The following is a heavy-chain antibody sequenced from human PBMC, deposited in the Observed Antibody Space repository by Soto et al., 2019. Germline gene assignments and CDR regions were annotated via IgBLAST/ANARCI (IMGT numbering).Heavy chain of an antibody. CDR3: ARLPYCSSTSCDEGGVDY. D-gene: IGHD2-2*01. CDR1: GYSFTSYW. Sequence: GESLKISCKGSGYSFTSYWIGWVRQMPGKGLEWMGIIYPGDSDTRYSPSFQGQVTISADKSISTAYLQWSSLKASVTAMYYCARLPYCSSTSCDEGGVDYWGQGTLVTVSS. V-gene: IGHV5-51*01. CDR2: IYPGDSDT. J-gene: IGHJ4*02.